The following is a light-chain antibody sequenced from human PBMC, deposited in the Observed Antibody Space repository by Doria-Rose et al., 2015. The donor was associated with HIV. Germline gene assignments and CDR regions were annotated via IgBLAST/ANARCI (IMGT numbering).Light chain of an antibody. CDR1: QSLLYTSKNY. Sequence: DIRVTQSPESLGMSLGERATLNCKSNQSLLYTSKNYLAWYQQKPGQPPKLLICWASTRQSGVPARFSGSGSGTDFTPTISSLEAEDVAVYYCQQYYDTPSFGPGTTVDIK. J-gene: IGKJ3*01. V-gene: IGKV4-1*01. CDR2: WAS. CDR3: QQYYDTPS.